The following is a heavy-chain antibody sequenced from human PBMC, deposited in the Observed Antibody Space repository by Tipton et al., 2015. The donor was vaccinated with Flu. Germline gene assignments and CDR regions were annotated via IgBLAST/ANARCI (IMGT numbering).Heavy chain of an antibody. Sequence: SLRLSCAASGFTFSSYAMSWVRQAPGKGLEWVSAISGSGGSTYYADSVKGRFTISRDNSKNTLYLQMNSLRAEDTAVYYCAKVEAFRYFDWLLNDHYYYMDVWGKWTTVTVSS. D-gene: IGHD3-9*01. CDR2: ISGSGGST. CDR1: GFTFSSYA. CDR3: AKVEAFRYFDWLLNDHYYYMDV. V-gene: IGHV3-23*01. J-gene: IGHJ6*03.